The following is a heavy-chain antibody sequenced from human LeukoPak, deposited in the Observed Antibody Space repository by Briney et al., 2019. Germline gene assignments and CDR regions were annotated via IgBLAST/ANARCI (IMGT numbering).Heavy chain of an antibody. V-gene: IGHV3-30*18. CDR1: GFTFSNYG. CDR2: ISYDETSE. D-gene: IGHD1-26*01. Sequence: GGSLRLSCAASGFTFSNYGMHWVRQAPGEGLEWVAVISYDETSEYYADSVKGRFTISRDNSKNTLYLQMNSLRAEDTAVYYCAKGYSGSPRDYFDYWGQGTLVTVSS. J-gene: IGHJ4*02. CDR3: AKGYSGSPRDYFDY.